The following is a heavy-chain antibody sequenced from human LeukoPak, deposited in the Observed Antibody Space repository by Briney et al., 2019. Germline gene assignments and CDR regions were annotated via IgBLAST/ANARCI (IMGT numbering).Heavy chain of an antibody. V-gene: IGHV3-21*01. CDR3: ARDFDYYGSGSYYGDY. Sequence: GGSLRLSCAASGFTFSSYSMNWVRQAPGKGLEWVSSISSSSSYIYYADSVKGRFTISRDNAKNSLYLQMNSLRAEDTAVYYCARDFDYYGSGSYYGDYWGQGTLVTVSS. D-gene: IGHD3-10*01. CDR2: ISSSSSYI. J-gene: IGHJ4*02. CDR1: GFTFSSYS.